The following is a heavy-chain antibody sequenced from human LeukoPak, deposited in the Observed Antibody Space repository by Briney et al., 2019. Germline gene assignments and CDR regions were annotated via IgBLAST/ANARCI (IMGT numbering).Heavy chain of an antibody. V-gene: IGHV3-23*01. Sequence: TGGSLRLSCAASGFTFSSYAMSWVRQAPGKGLEWVSAISGSGGSTYYADSVKGRFTISRDNSKNTLYLQMNSLRAEDTAVYYCAKDLFGIAAAGWFDPWGQGTLVTVSS. CDR2: ISGSGGST. CDR3: AKDLFGIAAAGWFDP. J-gene: IGHJ5*02. D-gene: IGHD6-13*01. CDR1: GFTFSSYA.